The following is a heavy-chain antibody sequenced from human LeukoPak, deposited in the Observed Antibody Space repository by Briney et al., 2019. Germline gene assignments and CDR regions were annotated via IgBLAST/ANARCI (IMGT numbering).Heavy chain of an antibody. J-gene: IGHJ4*02. CDR2: INPNSGGT. Sequence: ASVKVSCKASGYTFTGYYMHWVRQAPGQGLEWMGRINPNSGGTNYAQKFQGRVTMTRDTSISTAYMELSRLRSDDTAVYYCASGVAVAGTPSLFDYWGQGTLVTVSS. CDR3: ASGVAVAGTPSLFDY. D-gene: IGHD6-19*01. CDR1: GYTFTGYY. V-gene: IGHV1-2*06.